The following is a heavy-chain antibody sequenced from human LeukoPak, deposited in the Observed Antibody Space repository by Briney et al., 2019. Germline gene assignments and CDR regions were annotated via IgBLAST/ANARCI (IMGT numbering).Heavy chain of an antibody. CDR1: GFTFRSYG. CDR2: ISSSGSDI. J-gene: IGHJ4*02. Sequence: GGSLRLSCVASGFTFRSYGMYWVRQAPGKGLGWVLYISSSGSDIYYADSVKGRFTISRDNAKNSLYLHMNSLRAEDTAVYYCARDYGGSSPFDYWGQGTLVTVSS. D-gene: IGHD4-23*01. CDR3: ARDYGGSSPFDY. V-gene: IGHV3-48*03.